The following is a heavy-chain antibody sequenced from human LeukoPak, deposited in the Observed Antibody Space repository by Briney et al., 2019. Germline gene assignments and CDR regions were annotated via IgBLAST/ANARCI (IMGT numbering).Heavy chain of an antibody. CDR3: ARSTWVLWFGEGVWFDP. V-gene: IGHV1-3*01. Sequence: GASVKVSCKASGGTFSSYAMHWVRQAPGQRLEWMGWINAGNGNTKYSQKFQGRVTITRDTSASTAYMELSSLRSEDTAVYYCARSTWVLWFGEGVWFDPWGQGTLVTVSS. CDR1: GGTFSSYA. D-gene: IGHD3-10*01. J-gene: IGHJ5*02. CDR2: INAGNGNT.